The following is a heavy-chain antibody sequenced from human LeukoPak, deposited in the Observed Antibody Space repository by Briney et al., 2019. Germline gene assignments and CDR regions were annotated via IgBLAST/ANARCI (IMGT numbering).Heavy chain of an antibody. J-gene: IGHJ4*02. CDR2: IYPGDSDT. D-gene: IGHD3-10*01. V-gene: IGHV5-51*01. CDR1: GYSFTRYW. CDR3: ARHGVGSYRALYYFDY. Sequence: GESLKISCKGSGYSFTRYWIAWVRQMPGKGLEWMGIIYPGDSDTRYSPSFQGQVTISADKSISTAYLQWSSLKASDTAMYYCARHGVGSYRALYYFDYWGQGTLVTVSS.